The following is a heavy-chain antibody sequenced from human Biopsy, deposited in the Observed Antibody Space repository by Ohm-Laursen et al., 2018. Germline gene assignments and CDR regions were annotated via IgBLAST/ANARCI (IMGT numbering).Heavy chain of an antibody. CDR1: GYTFTSYD. CDR2: LNPVSGNS. J-gene: IGHJ5*02. V-gene: IGHV1-8*01. D-gene: IGHD1-7*01. CDR3: GRAVRNQLLTDP. Sequence: ATVKISCKASGYTFTSYDITWVRQASGQGPEWIGWLNPVSGNSNFGQKFRGRVTVTSDTSISTAYMELSGLTPDDAATYYCGRAVRNQLLTDPWGQGTLVTVTS.